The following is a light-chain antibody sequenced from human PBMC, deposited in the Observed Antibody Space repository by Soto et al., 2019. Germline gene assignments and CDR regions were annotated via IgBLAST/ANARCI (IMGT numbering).Light chain of an antibody. J-gene: IGKJ1*01. CDR3: QQYNNWPWT. V-gene: IGKV3-15*01. CDR2: GAS. CDR1: QSVSSN. Sequence: EIVMTQSPATLSVSPGERATLSCRASQSVSSNLAWYQQKPGQAPRLLIYGASTRATGIPARFNGSGSGTEFTLTISSLQSEDFAVYYCQQYNNWPWTYGQGTKVAIQ.